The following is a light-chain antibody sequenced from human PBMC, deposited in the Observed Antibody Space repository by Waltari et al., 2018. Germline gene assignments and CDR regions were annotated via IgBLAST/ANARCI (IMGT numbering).Light chain of an antibody. Sequence: QSVLTQPPSASGTPGQRVTISCSGSSSNIGSNTVNWYQQLPGTAPKLLIYSNNQRPSGVPDRFSGSESGTSVSLAISGLQPEDEADYYCAAWDDSLSLWVFGGGTKLTV. CDR1: SSNIGSNT. V-gene: IGLV1-44*01. CDR3: AAWDDSLSLWV. J-gene: IGLJ3*02. CDR2: SNN.